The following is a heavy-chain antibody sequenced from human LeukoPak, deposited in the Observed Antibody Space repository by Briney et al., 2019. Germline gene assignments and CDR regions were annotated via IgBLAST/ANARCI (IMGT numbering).Heavy chain of an antibody. CDR1: GFTLSSYS. V-gene: IGHV3-21*01. J-gene: IGHJ4*02. Sequence: GGSLRLSCAASGFTLSSYSMNWVRQAPGKGLEWVSSISSSSSYIYYADSVKGRFTISRDNAKNSLYPQMNSLRAEDTAVYYCARESSVGAHKAFDYWGQGTLVTVSS. CDR2: ISSSSSYI. D-gene: IGHD1-26*01. CDR3: ARESSVGAHKAFDY.